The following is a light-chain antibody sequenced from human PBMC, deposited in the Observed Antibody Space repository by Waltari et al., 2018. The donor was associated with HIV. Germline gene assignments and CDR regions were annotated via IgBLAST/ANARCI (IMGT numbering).Light chain of an antibody. V-gene: IGKV1-5*03. Sequence: DIQMTQSPSTLSASVRDRVTITCRASQHIGSWLAWYQQKPGKAPKILIYKASSLESGVPSRFSGSGSGTEFTLTISSLQPDDFATYYCQQYDSYQWTFGQGTKVEFK. CDR2: KAS. J-gene: IGKJ1*01. CDR3: QQYDSYQWT. CDR1: QHIGSW.